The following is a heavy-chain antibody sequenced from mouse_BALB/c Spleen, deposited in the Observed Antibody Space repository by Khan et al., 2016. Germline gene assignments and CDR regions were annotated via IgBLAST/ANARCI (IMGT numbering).Heavy chain of an antibody. D-gene: IGHD2-4*01. Sequence: QVQLKEVGPGLVAPSQSPSITCTVSGSSLTSYGVSWVRQPPGKGLEWLGVIWGDGSSNYHPALISRLSISKDNSKSQAFLKLNSLQTDDTATYCCANQDYCDPLYAMDYWGQGTSVTVAS. V-gene: IGHV2-3*01. CDR3: ANQDYCDPLYAMDY. CDR2: IWGDGSS. CDR1: GSSLTSYG. J-gene: IGHJ4*01.